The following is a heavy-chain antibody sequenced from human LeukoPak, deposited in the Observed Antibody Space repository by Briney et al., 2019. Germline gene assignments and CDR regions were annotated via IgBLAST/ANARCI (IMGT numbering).Heavy chain of an antibody. CDR3: VRVCRGGLPAAPYDWFDP. Sequence: ASVKVSCKASGYTFTSYDINWVRQATGQGLEWMGWMNPNSGNTGYAQKFQGRVTITRNTSISTAYMELSSLRSEDTAVYYCVRVCRGGLPAAPYDWFDPWGQGTLVTVSS. V-gene: IGHV1-8*03. D-gene: IGHD2-2*01. CDR1: GYTFTSYD. J-gene: IGHJ5*02. CDR2: MNPNSGNT.